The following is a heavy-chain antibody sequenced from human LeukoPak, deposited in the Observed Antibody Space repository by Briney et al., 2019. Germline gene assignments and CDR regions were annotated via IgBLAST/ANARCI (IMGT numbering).Heavy chain of an antibody. CDR1: GGSISSYY. J-gene: IGHJ4*02. V-gene: IGHV4-34*01. CDR2: INHSGST. CDR3: ARVFGGYNSGFDY. Sequence: SETLSLTCIVSGGSISSYYWSWIRQPPGKGLEWIGEINHSGSTNYNPSLKSRVTISVDTSKNQFSLKLSSVTAADTAVYYCARVFGGYNSGFDYWGQGTLVTVSS. D-gene: IGHD5-24*01.